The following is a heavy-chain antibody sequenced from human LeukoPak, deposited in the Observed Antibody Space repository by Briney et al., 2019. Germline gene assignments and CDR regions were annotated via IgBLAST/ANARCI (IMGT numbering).Heavy chain of an antibody. J-gene: IGHJ4*02. V-gene: IGHV3-21*01. CDR2: ISSSSSYI. D-gene: IGHD3-22*01. Sequence: GGSPRLSXAASGFTFSSYSMNWVRQTPGKGLEWLSSISSSSSYIYYADSVKGRFTISRDNAKNSLYLQMNSLRAEDTAVYYCARQTYYDSSGYYSPYWGQGTLVTVSS. CDR1: GFTFSSYS. CDR3: ARQTYYDSSGYYSPY.